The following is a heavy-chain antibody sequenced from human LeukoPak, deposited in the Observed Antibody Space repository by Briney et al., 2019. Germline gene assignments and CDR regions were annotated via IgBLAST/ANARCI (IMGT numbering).Heavy chain of an antibody. D-gene: IGHD2-2*01. J-gene: IGHJ3*02. CDR3: ARRYCSSTSCLNDAFDI. V-gene: IGHV4-59*01. Sequence: SETLSLTCTVSGGSISSYYWSWIRQPPGKGLEWIGYIYYSGSTNYNPSLKSRVTISVDTSKNQFSLKLSSVTAADTAVYYYARRYCSSTSCLNDAFDIWGQGTMVTVSS. CDR2: IYYSGST. CDR1: GGSISSYY.